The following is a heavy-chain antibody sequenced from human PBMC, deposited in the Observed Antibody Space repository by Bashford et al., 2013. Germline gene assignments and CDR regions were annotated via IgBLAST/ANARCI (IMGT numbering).Heavy chain of an antibody. Sequence: SVKVSCKASGGTFSSYAISWVRQAPGQGLEWMGGIIPIFGTANYAQKFQGRVTITADESTSTAYMELSSLRSEDTAVYYCARGKGLRFLEWLWDAFDIWGQGTMVTVSS. CDR1: GGTFSSYA. V-gene: IGHV1-69*13. D-gene: IGHD3-3*01. J-gene: IGHJ3*02. CDR3: ARGKGLRFLEWLWDAFDI. CDR2: IIPIFGTA.